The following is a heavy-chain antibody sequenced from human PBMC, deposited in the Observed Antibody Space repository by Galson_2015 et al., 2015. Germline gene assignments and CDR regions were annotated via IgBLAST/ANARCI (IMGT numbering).Heavy chain of an antibody. CDR1: GVSVTSGGHS. Sequence: TLSLTCAVSGVSVTSGGHSWSWIRQPPGKGLEWIGYIYYSGSTYYNPSLRSRVTISVDRSKNQFSLKLNSMTAADTAVYYCARGTIFGVIIADYWGQGILVTVSS. D-gene: IGHD3-3*01. CDR3: ARGTIFGVIIADY. J-gene: IGHJ4*02. V-gene: IGHV4-30-2*01. CDR2: IYYSGST.